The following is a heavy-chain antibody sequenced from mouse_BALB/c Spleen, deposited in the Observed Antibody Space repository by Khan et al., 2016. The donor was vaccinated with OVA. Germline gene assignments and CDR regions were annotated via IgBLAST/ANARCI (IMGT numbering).Heavy chain of an antibody. D-gene: IGHD2-10*02. CDR1: GYSITSAYA. CDR2: ISYSGNT. J-gene: IGHJ2*01. CDR3: ARVYGGDFDY. Sequence: EVQLQESGPGLVKPSQSLSLTCTVTGYSITSAYALNWIRQFPGNKLEWMGYISYSGNTNYNPSLKSRISITRDTSKNQFFLQLNSVTTEDTATYYGARVYGGDFDYWGQGTTLTVSS. V-gene: IGHV3-2*02.